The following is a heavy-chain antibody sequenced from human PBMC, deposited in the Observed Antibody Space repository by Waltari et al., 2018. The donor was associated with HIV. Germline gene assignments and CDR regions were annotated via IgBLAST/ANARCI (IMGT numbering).Heavy chain of an antibody. Sequence: QVQLVESGGGVVQPGRSLRLSCAASRMTFSRYDMHWVRQAPGKGLDVVAVIWHDGSNQYYVDSVKGRFTISRDNSRNTLYLQMNSLRVEDTAVYYCARSTYQQLRNGFDIWGQGTMVAVSS. J-gene: IGHJ3*02. CDR1: RMTFSRYD. D-gene: IGHD2-2*01. V-gene: IGHV3-33*01. CDR3: ARSTYQQLRNGFDI. CDR2: IWHDGSNQ.